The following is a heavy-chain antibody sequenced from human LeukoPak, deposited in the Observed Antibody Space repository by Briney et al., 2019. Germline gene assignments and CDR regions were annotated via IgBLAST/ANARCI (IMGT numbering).Heavy chain of an antibody. Sequence: GGSLRLSCAASGFTFSSYSMNWVRQAPGKGLEWVSYISSSSSTIYYADSLKGRFTISRDNAKNSLYLQMNSLRAEDTAVYYCARTGGGAGYWGQGTLVTVSS. D-gene: IGHD1-1*01. V-gene: IGHV3-48*04. J-gene: IGHJ4*02. CDR2: ISSSSSTI. CDR1: GFTFSSYS. CDR3: ARTGGGAGY.